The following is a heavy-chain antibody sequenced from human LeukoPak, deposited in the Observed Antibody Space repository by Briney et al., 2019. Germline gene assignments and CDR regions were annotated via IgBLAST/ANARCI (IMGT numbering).Heavy chain of an antibody. J-gene: IGHJ6*03. V-gene: IGHV4-59*12. CDR3: ARVRSVAGTDSHGHYYYYYMDV. Sequence: SETLSLTCTVSGGSINSYYWSWIRQPPGKGLEWIGSIYYSGSTYYNPSLKSRVTISVDTSKNQFSLKLSSVTAADTAVYYCARVRSVAGTDSHGHYYYYYMDVWGKGTTVTVSS. D-gene: IGHD6-19*01. CDR2: IYYSGST. CDR1: GGSINSYY.